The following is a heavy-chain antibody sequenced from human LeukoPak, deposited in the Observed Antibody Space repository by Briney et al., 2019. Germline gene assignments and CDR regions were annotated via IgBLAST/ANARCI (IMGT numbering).Heavy chain of an antibody. CDR1: GGTFSSYA. J-gene: IGHJ4*02. V-gene: IGHV1-2*02. CDR3: ARGPAGVLWFGELFGY. D-gene: IGHD3-10*01. Sequence: ASVKVSCKASGGTFSSYAISWVRQAPGQGLEWMGWINPNSGGTNYAQKFQGRVTMTRDTSISTAYMELSRLRSDDTAVYYCARGPAGVLWFGELFGYWGQGTLVTVSS. CDR2: INPNSGGT.